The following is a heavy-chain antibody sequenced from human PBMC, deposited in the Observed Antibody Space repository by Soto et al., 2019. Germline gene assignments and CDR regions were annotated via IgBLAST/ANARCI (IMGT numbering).Heavy chain of an antibody. D-gene: IGHD4-17*01. J-gene: IGHJ6*02. CDR1: GFTFSSYA. CDR2: ISYDGSNK. V-gene: IGHV3-30-3*01. CDR3: ARDILYYGDYIYGMDV. Sequence: QVQLVESGGGVVQPGRSLRLSCAASGFTFSSYAMHWVRQAPGKGLEWVAVISYDGSNKYYADSVKCRFTISRDNSTNTLYLQMNSLRAEDTAVYYCARDILYYGDYIYGMDVWGQGTTVTVSS.